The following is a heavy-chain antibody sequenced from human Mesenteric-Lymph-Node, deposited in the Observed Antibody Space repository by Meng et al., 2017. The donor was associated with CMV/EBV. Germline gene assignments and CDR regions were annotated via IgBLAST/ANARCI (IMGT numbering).Heavy chain of an antibody. CDR3: AKGGVFPFDY. V-gene: IGHV3-23*01. Sequence: GESLKISCAASGFTFSSYAMSWVRQAPGKGLEWVSAISGSGGSTYYADSVKGRFTISRDNSKNTLYLQMNSLRAEDTAVYYCAKGGVFPFDYWGQGTLVTVSS. CDR2: ISGSGGST. J-gene: IGHJ4*02. D-gene: IGHD2-21*01. CDR1: GFTFSSYA.